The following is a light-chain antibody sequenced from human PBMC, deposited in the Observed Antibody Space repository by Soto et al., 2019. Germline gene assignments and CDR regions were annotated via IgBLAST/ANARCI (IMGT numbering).Light chain of an antibody. CDR3: CSYAGSRTWV. CDR2: EVT. Sequence: QSALTQPASVSGCPGQSITISCTGTSSDVGNYNLVSWYQQYPGKAPKLMIYEVTKWPSGVSNRFSGSKSGNTASLTISGLQAEDEADYYCCSYAGSRTWVFGGGTKLTVL. J-gene: IGLJ3*02. V-gene: IGLV2-23*02. CDR1: SSDVGNYNL.